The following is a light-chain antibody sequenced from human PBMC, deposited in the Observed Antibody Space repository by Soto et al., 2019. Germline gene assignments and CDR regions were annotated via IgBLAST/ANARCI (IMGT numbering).Light chain of an antibody. CDR2: DAS. CDR1: QDISNY. CDR3: QQYDNLPYMYT. Sequence: DIQMTQSPSSLSASVGDRVTITCQASQDISNYLNWYQQKPRKAPKLLIYDASNLETGVPSRFSGSGSGTDFTFTISSLQPEDIATYYCQQYDNLPYMYTFGQGTKLEIK. V-gene: IGKV1-33*01. J-gene: IGKJ2*01.